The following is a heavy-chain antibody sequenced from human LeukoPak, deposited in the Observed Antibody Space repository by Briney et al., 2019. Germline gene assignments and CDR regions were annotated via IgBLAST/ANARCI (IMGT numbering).Heavy chain of an antibody. V-gene: IGHV5-51*01. D-gene: IGHD3-3*01. CDR2: IYPGGSDT. Sequence: GESLKISCKGSGYSFTSYWISWVRQMPGKGLEWMGIIYPGGSDTRYSPSFQGQVTISADKSISTAYLQWSSLKASDTAMYYCARLPYYDFWSGYYTGIDYWGQGTLVTVSS. CDR1: GYSFTSYW. CDR3: ARLPYYDFWSGYYTGIDY. J-gene: IGHJ4*02.